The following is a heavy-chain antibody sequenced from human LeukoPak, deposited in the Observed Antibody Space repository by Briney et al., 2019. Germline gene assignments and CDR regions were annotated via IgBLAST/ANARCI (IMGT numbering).Heavy chain of an antibody. V-gene: IGHV3-21*01. CDR3: AREALNMYYGMDV. CDR1: GFTFSSYS. J-gene: IGHJ6*02. CDR2: ISSSSTYI. Sequence: GGSLRLSCAASGFTFSSYSMNWVRQAPGKGLEWVSSISSSSTYIYYADSVKGRFTISRDNAKNSLSLQMNSLRAEDTAVHYCAREALNMYYGMDVWGQGTTVTVSS. D-gene: IGHD1/OR15-1a*01.